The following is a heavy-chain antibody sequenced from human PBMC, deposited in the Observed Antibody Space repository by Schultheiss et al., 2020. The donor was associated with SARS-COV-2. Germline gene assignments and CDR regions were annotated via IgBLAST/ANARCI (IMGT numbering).Heavy chain of an antibody. CDR2: IDYIGRGTT. CDR1: GGSMNQYY. CDR3: ARAVAGYYFDY. J-gene: IGHJ4*02. Sequence: SETLSLTCTVSGGSMNQYYWSWIRQPPGKGLEWIGQIDYIGRGTTRYSPSLKSRMTISADMSKTQFSLTLRSVTAADTAVYYCARAVAGYYFDYWGQGTLVTVSS. D-gene: IGHD6-19*01. V-gene: IGHV4-59*08.